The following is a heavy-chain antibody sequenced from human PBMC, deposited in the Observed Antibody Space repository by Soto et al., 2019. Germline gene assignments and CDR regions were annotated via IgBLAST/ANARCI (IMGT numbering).Heavy chain of an antibody. V-gene: IGHV3-13*01. CDR3: ARAQYDYIWGSYRFVYYYYMDV. J-gene: IGHJ6*03. Sequence: GGSLRLSCAASGFTVSSYDMHWVRQATGKGLEWVSAIGTAGDTYYPGSVKGRFTISRENAKNSLYLQMNSLRAGDMAVYYCARAQYDYIWGSYRFVYYYYMDVWGKGTTVTVSS. D-gene: IGHD3-16*02. CDR1: GFTVSSYD. CDR2: IGTAGDT.